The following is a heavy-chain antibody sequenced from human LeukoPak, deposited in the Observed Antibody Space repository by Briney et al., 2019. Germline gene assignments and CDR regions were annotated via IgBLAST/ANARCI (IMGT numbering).Heavy chain of an antibody. Sequence: SETLSLTCSVSGFSISSGHYWGWIRQPAGKGLEWIGRIYTSGSTNYNPSLKSRVTMSVDTSKNQFSLKLSSVTAADTAVYYCARGIVVVPAARYNWNYGYYYYMDVWGKGTAVTVSS. V-gene: IGHV4-4*07. CDR2: IYTSGST. CDR3: ARGIVVVPAARYNWNYGYYYYMDV. J-gene: IGHJ6*03. CDR1: GFSISSGHY. D-gene: IGHD2-2*01.